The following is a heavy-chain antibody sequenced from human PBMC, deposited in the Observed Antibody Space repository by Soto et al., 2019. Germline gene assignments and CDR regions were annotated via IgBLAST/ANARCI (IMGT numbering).Heavy chain of an antibody. Sequence: GGSLRLSCAASGFTFSTYGMHWVRQAPGKGLEWLAVISYNGSNKNYPDTVKGRLTISSDNSKHTLYLQLNSLRADDTALYYCATWDEWYRSKQFHDVKDVWGHGTTVTFSS. CDR3: ATWDEWYRSKQFHDVKDV. V-gene: IGHV3-30*03. J-gene: IGHJ6*01. D-gene: IGHD1-1*01. CDR2: ISYNGSNK. CDR1: GFTFSTYG.